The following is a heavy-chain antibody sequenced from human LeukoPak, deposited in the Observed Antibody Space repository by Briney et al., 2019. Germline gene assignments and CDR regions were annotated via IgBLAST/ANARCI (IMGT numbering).Heavy chain of an antibody. D-gene: IGHD3-22*01. Sequence: PSQTLSLTCTVSGGSMSSGGYYWSWIRQHPGKDLEWIVYICYSGSTYYNPSLKSRVTISVDTSKNHFSLKLSSVTAADTAVYYCAREATYYYDSSGYYADYWGQGTLVTVSS. CDR2: ICYSGST. J-gene: IGHJ4*02. CDR1: GGSMSSGGYY. V-gene: IGHV4-31*03. CDR3: AREATYYYDSSGYYADY.